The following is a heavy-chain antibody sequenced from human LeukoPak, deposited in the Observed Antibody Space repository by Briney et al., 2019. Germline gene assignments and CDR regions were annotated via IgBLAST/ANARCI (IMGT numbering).Heavy chain of an antibody. D-gene: IGHD3-10*01. V-gene: IGHV3-74*01. Sequence: GGSLRLSCAASGFTFSSDWMNWVRQAPGKGLVWVSRLNSDGSSTVYADSVKGRFTISRDNAENKLYLQMNSLRVEDTAVYYCARVALSQGLDAWGQGTLVTVSS. CDR3: ARVALSQGLDA. CDR1: GFTFSSDW. J-gene: IGHJ5*02. CDR2: LNSDGSST.